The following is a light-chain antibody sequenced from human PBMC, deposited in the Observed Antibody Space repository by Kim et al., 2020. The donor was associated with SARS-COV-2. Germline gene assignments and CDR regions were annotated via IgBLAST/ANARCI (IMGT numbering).Light chain of an antibody. CDR1: QSVSNN. CDR2: DAS. J-gene: IGKJ2*01. CDR3: QHYNNWPPGT. Sequence: EIVMTQSPATLSVSPGERATLSCRASQSVSNNLAWYQQKPGQAPRLLIYDASTRATGIPARFSGSVSGTEFTLTISSLQSEDLALYYCQHYNNWPPGTFGQGTNLEI. V-gene: IGKV3-15*01.